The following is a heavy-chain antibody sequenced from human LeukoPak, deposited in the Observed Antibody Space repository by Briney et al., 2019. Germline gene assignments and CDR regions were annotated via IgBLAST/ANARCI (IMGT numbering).Heavy chain of an antibody. V-gene: IGHV3-21*01. CDR2: ISSSSSYI. J-gene: IGHJ4*02. CDR3: ARDSLNKDDY. Sequence: GGSLRLSCAASGFTFSSYSMDWVRQAPGKGLEWVSSISSSSSYIYYADSVKGRFTISRDNAKNSLYLQMNSLRAEDTAVYYCARDSLNKDDYWGQGTLVTVSS. D-gene: IGHD1/OR15-1a*01. CDR1: GFTFSSYS.